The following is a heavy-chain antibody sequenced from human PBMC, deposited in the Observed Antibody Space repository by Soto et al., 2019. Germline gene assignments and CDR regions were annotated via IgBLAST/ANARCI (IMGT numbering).Heavy chain of an antibody. CDR2: ISHDGTNK. V-gene: IGHV3-30*18. J-gene: IGHJ4*02. CDR1: GFTFSAYG. D-gene: IGHD3-22*01. Sequence: GGSLRLSCEVSGFTFSAYGMHWVRQAPGKGLEWVAAISHDGTNKNYGDSVKGRFTISRDSSKKTLYLQMNSLRPEDTALYYCAKDEYYYSRSGYYIFDSWGQGTLVTVSS. CDR3: AKDEYYYSRSGYYIFDS.